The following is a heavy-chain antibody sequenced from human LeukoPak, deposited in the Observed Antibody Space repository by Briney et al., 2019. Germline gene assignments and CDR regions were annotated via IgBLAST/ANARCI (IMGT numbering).Heavy chain of an antibody. V-gene: IGHV3-30*18. J-gene: IGHJ3*02. CDR2: ISYDGSNK. D-gene: IGHD3-22*01. Sequence: GGSLRPSCAASGFTFSSYGMHWVRQAPGKGLEWVAVISYDGSNKYYADSVKGRFTISRDNSKNTLYLQMNSLRAEDTAVYYCAKVVGVWLLQDAFDIWGQGTMVTVSS. CDR1: GFTFSSYG. CDR3: AKVVGVWLLQDAFDI.